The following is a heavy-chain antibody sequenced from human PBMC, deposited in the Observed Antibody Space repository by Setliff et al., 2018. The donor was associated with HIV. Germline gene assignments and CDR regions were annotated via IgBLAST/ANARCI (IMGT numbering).Heavy chain of an antibody. V-gene: IGHV2-5*01. CDR2: IYWNNNK. D-gene: IGHD1-1*01. CDR1: GLSLSTSGVG. Sequence: GSGPTLVNPTQTLTLTYTFSGLSLSTSGVGVGWIRQSPGKALEWLAFIYWNNNKHYSTSLKSRLTVTKDTSKNRVVFTMTNMDPVDTATYYCAYSGRQLRGPYFDFWGQGTPVTVSS. J-gene: IGHJ4*02. CDR3: AYSGRQLRGPYFDF.